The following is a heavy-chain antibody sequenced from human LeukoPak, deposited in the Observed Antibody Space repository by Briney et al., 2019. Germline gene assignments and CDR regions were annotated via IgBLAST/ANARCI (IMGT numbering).Heavy chain of an antibody. CDR2: ISGSGGST. V-gene: IGHV3-23*01. D-gene: IGHD6-19*01. CDR1: GFTFSSYA. CDR3: ASPGQWDY. J-gene: IGHJ4*02. Sequence: PGGSLRLSCAASGFTFSSYAMNWVRQAPGKGMEWVSAISGSGGSTCYADSVKGRFTISRDNSRNTLYLQMNSLRAEDTAVYYCASPGQWDYWGQGTLVTVSS.